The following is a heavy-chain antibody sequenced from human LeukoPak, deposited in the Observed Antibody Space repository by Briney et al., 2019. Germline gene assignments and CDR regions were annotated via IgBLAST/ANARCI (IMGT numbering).Heavy chain of an antibody. Sequence: PSETLPLTCTVSGGSISSYYWSWIRQPPGKGLEWIGYIYYSGSTNYNPSLKSRVTISVDTSKNQFSLKLSSVTAADTAVYYCARALITTHWYFDLWGRGTLVTVSS. D-gene: IGHD3-3*01. CDR1: GGSISSYY. CDR2: IYYSGST. CDR3: ARALITTHWYFDL. J-gene: IGHJ2*01. V-gene: IGHV4-59*01.